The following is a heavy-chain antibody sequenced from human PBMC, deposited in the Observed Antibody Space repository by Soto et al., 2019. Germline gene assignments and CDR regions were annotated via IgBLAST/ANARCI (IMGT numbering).Heavy chain of an antibody. CDR1: GYTFTSYG. J-gene: IGHJ4*02. V-gene: IGHV1-18*01. CDR2: INPYNGNT. CDR3: ARDWFGIDY. Sequence: QVQLVQSGAEVKKPGASVKVSCKASGYTFTSYGISWVRQAPGQGLEWMGWINPYNGNTNYAQKLQGRVTMTTDTPTNTAYMELRSLSSDDTAGYYCARDWFGIDYWGQGTLVTVSS. D-gene: IGHD3-16*01.